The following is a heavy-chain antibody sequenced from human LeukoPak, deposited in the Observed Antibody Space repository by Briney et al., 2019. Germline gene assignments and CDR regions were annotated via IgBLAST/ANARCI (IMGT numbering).Heavy chain of an antibody. CDR1: GFTFDDYA. CDR2: ISWNSGSI. V-gene: IGHV3-9*01. Sequence: GGSLRLSCAASGFTFDDYAMHWVRQAPGKGLEWVSGISWNSGSIGYADSVKGRFTISRDNAKNSLYLQMNSLRAEDTALYYCAKDPRIAAAGMGGHFDYWGQGTLVTVSS. J-gene: IGHJ4*02. D-gene: IGHD6-13*01. CDR3: AKDPRIAAAGMGGHFDY.